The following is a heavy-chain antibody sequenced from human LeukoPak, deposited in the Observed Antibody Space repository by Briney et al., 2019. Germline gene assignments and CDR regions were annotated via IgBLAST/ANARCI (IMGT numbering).Heavy chain of an antibody. CDR3: ASYGFHRRISRRYDLDYFQH. V-gene: IGHV3-21*01. CDR2: ISSSSSYI. Sequence: PGGSLRLSCAASRFTFSNYSMNWVRQAPGKGLEWVSSISSSSSYIYYADSVKGRFTISRDNAKNSLYLQMNSLRAEDTAVYYCASYGFHRRISRRYDLDYFQHWGQGTLVTVSS. D-gene: IGHD3-3*01. J-gene: IGHJ1*01. CDR1: RFTFSNYS.